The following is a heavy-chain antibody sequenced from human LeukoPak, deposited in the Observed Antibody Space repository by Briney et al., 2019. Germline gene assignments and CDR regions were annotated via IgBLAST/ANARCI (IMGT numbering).Heavy chain of an antibody. Sequence: ASVKVSYKASGYTFTSYDINWVRQATGQGLEWMGWMNPNSGNTGYAQKFQGRVTMTRNTSISTAYMELSSLRSEDTAVYYCARRGSSSWAEFDYWGQGTLVTVSS. CDR2: MNPNSGNT. CDR1: GYTFTSYD. J-gene: IGHJ4*02. V-gene: IGHV1-8*01. D-gene: IGHD6-13*01. CDR3: ARRGSSSWAEFDY.